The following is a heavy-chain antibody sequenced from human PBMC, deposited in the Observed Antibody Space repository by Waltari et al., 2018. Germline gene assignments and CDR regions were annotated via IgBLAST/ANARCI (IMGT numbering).Heavy chain of an antibody. D-gene: IGHD1-26*01. CDR2: ISYDGSAK. Sequence: QVQLVESGGGVVQPGTSVRLSCAASGFTFSSYGMHWVRRAPGKGLHWVAVISYDGSAKYYADSVHGRFIISRDNSENTLYLQMNSLTAEDTAVYYCAKQESGSYFEYWGQGTLVTVSS. CDR3: AKQESGSYFEY. V-gene: IGHV3-30*18. J-gene: IGHJ4*02. CDR1: GFTFSSYG.